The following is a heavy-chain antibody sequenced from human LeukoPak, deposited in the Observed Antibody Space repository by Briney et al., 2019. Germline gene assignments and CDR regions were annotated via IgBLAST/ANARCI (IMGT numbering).Heavy chain of an antibody. Sequence: ASVKVSCKASGYSFTDYYMHWVRQAPGQGLEWMGWINPNSGNTGYAQKFQGRVTITRNTSISTAYMELSSLRSEDTAVYYCARGLYSSSGNVWGKGTTVTVSS. V-gene: IGHV1-8*03. CDR2: INPNSGNT. D-gene: IGHD6-6*01. CDR3: ARGLYSSSGNV. J-gene: IGHJ6*04. CDR1: GYSFTDYY.